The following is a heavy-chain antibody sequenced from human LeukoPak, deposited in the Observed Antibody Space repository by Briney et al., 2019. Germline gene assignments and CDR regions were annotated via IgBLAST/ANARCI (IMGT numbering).Heavy chain of an antibody. CDR3: ARLSIAARLGWFDP. Sequence: PSETLSLTCTVSGGSISSSSYYWGWIRXPPGXXXXXXXXIYYSGSTYYNPSLQSRVTISVDTSKNQFSLKLSSVTAADTAVYYCARLSIAARLGWFDPWGQGTLVTVSS. CDR2: IYYSGST. J-gene: IGHJ5*02. CDR1: GGSISSSSYY. V-gene: IGHV4-39*01. D-gene: IGHD6-6*01.